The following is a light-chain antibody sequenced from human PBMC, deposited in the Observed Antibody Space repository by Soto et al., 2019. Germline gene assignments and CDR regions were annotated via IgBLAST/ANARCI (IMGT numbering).Light chain of an antibody. Sequence: DIHLTQSPSFLSASVGDRVTITCRPSQAVPNNMAWYQQKPGKPPKLLIYEESTLHSGVPSRFSGRKSGTHFTLTIDSLQTEDFATYDCQQVKTYPRTFGGGTKVEIK. CDR3: QQVKTYPRT. CDR1: QAVPNN. CDR2: EES. V-gene: IGKV1-9*01. J-gene: IGKJ4*01.